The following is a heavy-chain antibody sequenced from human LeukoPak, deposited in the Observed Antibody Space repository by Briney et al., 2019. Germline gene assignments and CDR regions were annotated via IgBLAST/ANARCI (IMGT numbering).Heavy chain of an antibody. Sequence: GGSLRLSCAASGFLFNNYAMPWVRQAPGKGLEWVGVIWYDGKNNNYADSVKGRFTFSRDNSKNTLYLQMNSLRVEDTAVYYCARDQNYYGSGSPMGGDNWLDPWGQGTLVTVSS. CDR3: ARDQNYYGSGSPMGGDNWLDP. J-gene: IGHJ5*02. CDR2: IWYDGKNN. D-gene: IGHD3-10*01. V-gene: IGHV3-33*01. CDR1: GFLFNNYA.